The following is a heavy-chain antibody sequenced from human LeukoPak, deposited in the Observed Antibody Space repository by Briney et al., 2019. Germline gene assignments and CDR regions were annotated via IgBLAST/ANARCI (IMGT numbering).Heavy chain of an antibody. CDR3: AKRKDLGYCSSTSCYYDFDY. Sequence: SGGSLRLSCVASGFTFNNYAMSWVRQAPGKGLEWVSANGGSGGSKYYADSVKGRFTVSRDNSKNTLYLQMNSLRAEDTAIYYCAKRKDLGYCSSTSCYYDFDYWGQGTLVTVSS. CDR2: NGGSGGSK. D-gene: IGHD2-2*01. J-gene: IGHJ4*02. CDR1: GFTFNNYA. V-gene: IGHV3-23*01.